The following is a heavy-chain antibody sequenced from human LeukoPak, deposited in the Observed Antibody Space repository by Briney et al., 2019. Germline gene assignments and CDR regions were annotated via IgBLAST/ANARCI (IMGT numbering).Heavy chain of an antibody. V-gene: IGHV4-34*01. D-gene: IGHD3-9*01. CDR3: ARGPDYDILTGYYHYWYFDL. Sequence: PSETPSLTCAVYGGSFSGYYWSWIRQPPGKGLEWIGEINHSGSTNYNPSLKSRVTISVDTSKNQFSLKLSSVTAADTAVYYCARGPDYDILTGYYHYWYFDLWGRGTLVTVSS. J-gene: IGHJ2*01. CDR2: INHSGST. CDR1: GGSFSGYY.